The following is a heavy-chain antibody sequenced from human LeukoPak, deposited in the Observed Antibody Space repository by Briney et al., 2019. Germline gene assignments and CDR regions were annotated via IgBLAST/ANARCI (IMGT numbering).Heavy chain of an antibody. CDR2: ISYDGSNK. V-gene: IGHV3-30*04. CDR3: ANGNH. D-gene: IGHD1-1*01. J-gene: IGHJ4*02. Sequence: PGRSLRLSCAASGFTFSRYAMHWVRQAPGKGLEWVAVISYDGSNKYYADSVKGRFTISRDNSKNTLYLQMNSLRAEDTAVYYCANGNHWGQGTLVTVSS. CDR1: GFTFSRYA.